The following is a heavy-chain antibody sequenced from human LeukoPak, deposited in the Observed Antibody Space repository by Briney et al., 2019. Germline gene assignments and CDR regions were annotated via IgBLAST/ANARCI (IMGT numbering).Heavy chain of an antibody. CDR1: GGSITGYY. V-gene: IGHV4-34*01. Sequence: SETLSLTCAVYGGSITGYYWSWIRQTPGRGLEWVGEIHYTGATSYNPSLKSRATISTDTSKNQFSLKLSSVTAADTAVYYCARGNWFDPWGQGTLVTVSS. CDR3: ARGNWFDP. CDR2: IHYTGAT. J-gene: IGHJ5*02.